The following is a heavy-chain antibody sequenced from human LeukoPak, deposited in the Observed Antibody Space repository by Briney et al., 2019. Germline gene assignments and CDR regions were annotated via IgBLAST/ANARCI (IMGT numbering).Heavy chain of an antibody. J-gene: IGHJ4*02. D-gene: IGHD5-18*01. CDR3: ARPKAMVRRALWFDY. V-gene: IGHV4-34*01. CDR2: INHSGST. CDR1: GGSFSGYY. Sequence: SETLSLTCAVYGGSFSGYYWTWIRQPTGKGLEWIGEINHSGSTNYNPSLKSRVTISVDTSKNQFSLELSSVTAADTAVYYCARPKAMVRRALWFDYWGQGTLVTVSS.